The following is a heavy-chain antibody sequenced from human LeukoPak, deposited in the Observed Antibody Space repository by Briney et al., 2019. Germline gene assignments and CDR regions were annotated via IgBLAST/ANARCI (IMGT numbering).Heavy chain of an antibody. V-gene: IGHV1-2*02. D-gene: IGHD5-18*01. CDR3: AREWVDTAMVTTLNWFDP. CDR1: GYTFTGYY. CDR2: INPNSGGT. J-gene: IGHJ5*02. Sequence: GSVKVSCKASGYTFTGYYMHWVRQAPGQGLEWMGWINPNSGGTNYAQKFQGRVTMTRDTSIGTAYMELSRLRSDDTAVYYCAREWVDTAMVTTLNWFDPWGQGTLVTVSS.